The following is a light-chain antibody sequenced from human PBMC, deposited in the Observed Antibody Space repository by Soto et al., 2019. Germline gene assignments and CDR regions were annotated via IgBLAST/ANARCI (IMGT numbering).Light chain of an antibody. V-gene: IGLV1-51*01. CDR1: SSNIGGNS. J-gene: IGLJ1*01. CDR3: GSWDSSLSAYV. Sequence: QSALTQPPSVSAAPGQKVTISCSGSSSNIGGNSVSWYQQLPGTAPKLLIYDDNKRPSGITDLFSGSKSGTSATLGITGFQTGDEADHYCGSWDSSLSAYVFGTGTKVTVL. CDR2: DDN.